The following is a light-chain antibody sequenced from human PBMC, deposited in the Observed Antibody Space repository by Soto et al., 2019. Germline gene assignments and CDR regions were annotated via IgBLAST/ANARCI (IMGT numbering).Light chain of an antibody. J-gene: IGKJ1*01. CDR2: DAS. CDR3: QQYGSSSWT. CDR1: QGISNW. Sequence: DIQMTQSPSSVSASVGDRVTITCRASQGISNWLAWYQQKPGKAPKLLIYDASSLESGVPSRFSGSGSGTDFTLTISRLEPEDFAVYYCQQYGSSSWTFGQGTKVDIK. V-gene: IGKV1-12*01.